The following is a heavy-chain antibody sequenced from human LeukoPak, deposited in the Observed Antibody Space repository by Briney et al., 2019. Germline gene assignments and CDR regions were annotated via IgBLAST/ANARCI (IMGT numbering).Heavy chain of an antibody. CDR1: GFSFSSYS. CDR3: ARDSYSKNDY. J-gene: IGHJ4*02. Sequence: GGSLRLSCVASGFSFSSYSMNWIRQAPGKGLEWLSYISSSSSTIYYGGSVKGRFTVSRDNAKNLLYLQMNSLRAEDTAVYFCARDSYSKNDYWGQGTLVTVSS. CDR2: ISSSSSTI. V-gene: IGHV3-48*01. D-gene: IGHD4-11*01.